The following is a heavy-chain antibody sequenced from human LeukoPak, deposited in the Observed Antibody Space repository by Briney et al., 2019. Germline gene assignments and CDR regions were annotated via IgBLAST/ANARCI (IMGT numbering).Heavy chain of an antibody. J-gene: IGHJ4*02. V-gene: IGHV3-30*18. CDR2: ISYDESNK. CDR3: AKDPRRYSRTGGYFDY. CDR1: GFTFSNFG. Sequence: GGSLRLSCAASGFTFSNFGMHWVRQAPGKGLEGVSFISYDESNKYYADSVKGRFTISRDNSKNTLYLQMISLRTEGTAVYYCAKDPRRYSRTGGYFDYWGQGTLVTVSS. D-gene: IGHD6-13*01.